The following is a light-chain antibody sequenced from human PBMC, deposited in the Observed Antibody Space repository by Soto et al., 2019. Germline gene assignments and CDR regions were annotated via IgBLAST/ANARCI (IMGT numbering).Light chain of an antibody. CDR2: GAS. V-gene: IGKV3-15*01. CDR3: QQDYNLPN. CDR1: QSVSSK. Sequence: EIVMTQSPATLSVSPGEGATLSCRASQSVSSKLAWYQQKPGQAPRLLIYGASTRATGIPARFSGSGSGTDFTLTISSLQPEDFAVYYCQQDYNLPNFGQGTRLEIK. J-gene: IGKJ5*01.